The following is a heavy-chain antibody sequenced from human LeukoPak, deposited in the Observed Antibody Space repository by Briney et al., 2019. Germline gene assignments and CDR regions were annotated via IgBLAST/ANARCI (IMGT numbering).Heavy chain of an antibody. V-gene: IGHV4-34*01. CDR1: GGSFSGYY. CDR3: ARGTFTTEGAYGMDV. D-gene: IGHD1-26*01. J-gene: IGHJ6*02. CDR2: INHSGST. Sequence: SETLSLTCAVYGGSFSGYYWSWIRQPPGKGLEWIGAINHSGSTNYNPSLKSRVTISVDTSKNQFSLKLSSVTAADTAVYYCARGTFTTEGAYGMDVWGQGTTVTVSS.